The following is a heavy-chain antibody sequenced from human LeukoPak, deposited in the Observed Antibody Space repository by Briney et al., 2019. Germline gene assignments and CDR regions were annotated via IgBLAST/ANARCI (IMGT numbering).Heavy chain of an antibody. Sequence: GGSLRLSCAASGFTFSSYSINWVRQAPGKGLEWVSSISSSSYIYHADSVKGRFTISRDNAKNSLYLQMHSLKAEVTAVYYCARYPFNYYGSGSQKDYWGQGTLVTVSS. D-gene: IGHD3-10*01. J-gene: IGHJ4*02. V-gene: IGHV3-21*01. CDR1: GFTFSSYS. CDR3: ARYPFNYYGSGSQKDY. CDR2: ISSSSYI.